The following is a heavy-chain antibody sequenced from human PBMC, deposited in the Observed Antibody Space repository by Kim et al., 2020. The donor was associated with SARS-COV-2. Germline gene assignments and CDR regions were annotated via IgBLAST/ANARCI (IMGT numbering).Heavy chain of an antibody. CDR1: GFTVSSNY. D-gene: IGHD4-17*01. Sequence: GGSLRLSCAASGFTVSSNYMSWVRQAPGKGLEWVSVIYSGGSTYYADSVKGRFTISRDNSKNTLYLQMNSLRAEDTAVYYCARGPPDYGGSNQDWYFDLWGRGTLVTVSS. J-gene: IGHJ2*01. CDR3: ARGPPDYGGSNQDWYFDL. CDR2: IYSGGST. V-gene: IGHV3-53*01.